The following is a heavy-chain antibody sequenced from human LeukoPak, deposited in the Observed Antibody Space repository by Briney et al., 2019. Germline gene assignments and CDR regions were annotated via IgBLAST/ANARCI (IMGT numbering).Heavy chain of an antibody. CDR3: ARLYDYVWGSYLPSRGYFDY. J-gene: IGHJ4*02. CDR2: IYYSGST. D-gene: IGHD3-16*02. CDR1: GGSISSYY. Sequence: SETLSLTCTVSGGSISSYYWSWIRQPPGKGLEWIGYIYYSGSTNYNPSLKSRVTISVDTSKNQFSLKLSSVTAADTAVYYCARLYDYVWGSYLPSRGYFDYWGRGTLVTVSS. V-gene: IGHV4-59*01.